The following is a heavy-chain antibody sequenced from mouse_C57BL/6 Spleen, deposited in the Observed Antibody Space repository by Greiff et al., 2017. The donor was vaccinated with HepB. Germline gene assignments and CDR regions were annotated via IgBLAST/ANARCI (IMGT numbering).Heavy chain of an antibody. CDR1: GYTFTSYW. CDR2: IDPSDSET. J-gene: IGHJ4*01. D-gene: IGHD2-12*01. Sequence: VQLQQPGAELVRPGSSVKLSCKASGYTFTSYWMHWVKQTPIQGLEWIGTIDPSDSETHYNQKFKDKATLTVDKSSSTAYMQLSSLTSEDSAVYYCAISYYSDVGYAMDYWGQGTSVTVSS. CDR3: AISYYSDVGYAMDY. V-gene: IGHV1-52*01.